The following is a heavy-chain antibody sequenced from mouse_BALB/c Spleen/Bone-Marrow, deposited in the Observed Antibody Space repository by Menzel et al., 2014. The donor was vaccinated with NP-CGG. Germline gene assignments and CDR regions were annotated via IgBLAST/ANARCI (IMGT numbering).Heavy chain of an antibody. J-gene: IGHJ4*01. V-gene: IGHV1-7*01. CDR1: GYTFTSFW. Sequence: QVQLKHSGAELAKPGASVKMSCKASGYTFTSFWMHWVKQRPGQGLEWIGYINPSTGYTDYNQKFKDKATLTADKSSSTAYMQLSSLTSEDSAVYYCARSGGNYDYAMDYWGQGTSVTVSS. D-gene: IGHD2-1*01. CDR2: INPSTGYT. CDR3: ARSGGNYDYAMDY.